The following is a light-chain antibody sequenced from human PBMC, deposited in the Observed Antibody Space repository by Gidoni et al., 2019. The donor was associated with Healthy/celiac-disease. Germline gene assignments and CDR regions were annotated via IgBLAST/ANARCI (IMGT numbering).Light chain of an antibody. J-gene: IGKJ1*01. CDR3: QHSYSTPRT. CDR2: AAS. CDR1: QSISSY. V-gene: IGKV1-39*01. Sequence: DIQMTQSPSSLSASVGDRVTITCRASQSISSYLNWYQQKPGKAPKLLIYAASSLQSGVPSRFSGSGSGTDFTLTISSLQPEDFATYYCQHSYSTPRTFXQXTKVEIK.